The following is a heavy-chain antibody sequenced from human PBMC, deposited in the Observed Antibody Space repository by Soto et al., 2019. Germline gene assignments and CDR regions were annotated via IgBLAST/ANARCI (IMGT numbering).Heavy chain of an antibody. D-gene: IGHD6-13*01. CDR2: INPNSGGT. CDR3: ARSSSWYKNWFDP. J-gene: IGHJ5*02. V-gene: IGHV1-2*06. Sequence: ASVKVSCKASGYTFSYYYTHLLRQAPGQGLEWMGRINPNSGGTNYAQKFQGRVTMTRDTSISTAYMELSRLRSDDTAVYYCARSSSWYKNWFDPWGQGTLVTVSS. CDR1: GYTFSYYY.